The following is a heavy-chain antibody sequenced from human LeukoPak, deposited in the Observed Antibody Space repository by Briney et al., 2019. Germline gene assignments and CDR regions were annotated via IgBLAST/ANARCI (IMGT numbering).Heavy chain of an antibody. Sequence: ASVKVSCKASGYTFTSYHMHWVRQAPGQGLEWMGIINHSGGSTSYAQNFQGRVTMTRDTSTSTVYMELSSLGSEDTAVYYCARMGSSSSSQMDVWGKGTTVTVSS. J-gene: IGHJ6*03. CDR1: GYTFTSYH. CDR3: ARMGSSSSSQMDV. V-gene: IGHV1-46*01. CDR2: INHSGGST. D-gene: IGHD6-6*01.